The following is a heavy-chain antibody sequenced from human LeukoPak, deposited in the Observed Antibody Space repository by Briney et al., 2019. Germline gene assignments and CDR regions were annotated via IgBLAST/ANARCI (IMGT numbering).Heavy chain of an antibody. CDR1: GYTFTSYG. CDR2: ISAYNGNT. Sequence: ASVKVSYKACGYTFTSYGISCVRQAPGQGLEWMGWISAYNGNTNYAQKLQGRVTMTTDTSTSTAYMELRSLRSDDTAVYYCARQIQLWAGGDVWGKGTTVTASS. CDR3: ARQIQLWAGGDV. J-gene: IGHJ6*04. V-gene: IGHV1-18*01. D-gene: IGHD5-18*01.